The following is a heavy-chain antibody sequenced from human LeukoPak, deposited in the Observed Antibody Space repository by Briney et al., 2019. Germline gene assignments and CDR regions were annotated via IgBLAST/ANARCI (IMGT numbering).Heavy chain of an antibody. D-gene: IGHD6-19*01. V-gene: IGHV4-4*07. CDR3: ARVSVPDSGWYRPHYFDY. CDR1: GGPISSYY. J-gene: IGHJ4*02. CDR2: IYTSGST. Sequence: SETLSLTCTVSGGPISSYYWSWIRQPAGKGLEWIGRIYTSGSTNYNPSLKSRVTMSVDTSKNQFSLKLSSVTAADTAVYYCARVSVPDSGWYRPHYFDYWGQGTLVTVSS.